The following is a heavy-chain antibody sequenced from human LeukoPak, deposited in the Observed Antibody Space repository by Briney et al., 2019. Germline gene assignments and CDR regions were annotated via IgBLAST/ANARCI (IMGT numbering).Heavy chain of an antibody. CDR3: AREFSGTSVAARVFDS. CDR1: GGSITSYY. V-gene: IGHV4-4*07. Sequence: SETLSLTCTVSGGSITSYYWTYIRQPAGKGLEWIGRIHTSGSTNYNPSLKSRVTMSVDTSKNQFSLNLSSVTAADTAMYYCAREFSGTSVAARVFDSWGQGTLVTVSS. J-gene: IGHJ4*02. D-gene: IGHD6-6*01. CDR2: IHTSGST.